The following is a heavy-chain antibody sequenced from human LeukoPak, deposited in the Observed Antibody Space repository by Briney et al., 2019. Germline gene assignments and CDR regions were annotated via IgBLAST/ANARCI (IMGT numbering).Heavy chain of an antibody. CDR2: ISGSGGST. CDR1: GFTFSSYA. D-gene: IGHD3-3*01. V-gene: IGHV3-23*01. J-gene: IGHJ5*02. Sequence: GESLRLSCAASGFTFSSYAMSWVRQAPGKGLEWVSAISGSGGSTYYADSVKGRFTISRDNSKNTLYLQMNSLRAEDTAVYYCAKDQTYDFWSGSPVWFDPWGQGTLVTVSS. CDR3: AKDQTYDFWSGSPVWFDP.